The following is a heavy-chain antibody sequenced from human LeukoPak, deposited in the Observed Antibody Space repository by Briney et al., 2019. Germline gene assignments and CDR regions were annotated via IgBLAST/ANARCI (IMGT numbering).Heavy chain of an antibody. V-gene: IGHV3-53*01. CDR2: IFSGGTT. CDR1: GFTVSSNY. J-gene: IGHJ6*02. Sequence: PGGSLRLSCEASGFTVSSNYMSWVRQAPGKGLEWVSVIFSGGTTYYADSVKGRFTISRDNSKNTLYLQMNSLRAEDTAVYYCAREGNYYDMDVWGQGTTVTVSS. CDR3: AREGNYYDMDV.